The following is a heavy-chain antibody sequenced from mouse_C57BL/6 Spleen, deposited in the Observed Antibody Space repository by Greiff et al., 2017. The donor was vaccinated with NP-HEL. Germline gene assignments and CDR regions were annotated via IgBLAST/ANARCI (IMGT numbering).Heavy chain of an antibody. CDR2: IDTANGNT. J-gene: IGHJ3*01. CDR3: APETTESPGFAY. CDR1: GFNIKNTY. Sequence: EVQLQQSVAELVRPGASVKLSCTASGFNIKNTYMHWVKQRPEQGLEWIGRIDTANGNTKYAPKFQGKATITADTPSNTAYLQLSSLTSEDTAIYSCAPETTESPGFAYWGQGTLVTVSA. D-gene: IGHD2-13*01. V-gene: IGHV14-3*01.